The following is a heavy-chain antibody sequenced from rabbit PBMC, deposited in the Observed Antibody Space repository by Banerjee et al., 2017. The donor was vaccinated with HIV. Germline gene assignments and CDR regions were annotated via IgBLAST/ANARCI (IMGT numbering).Heavy chain of an antibody. CDR3: ARDTGSSFSSYGMDL. CDR1: GFSFSNKAV. D-gene: IGHD8-1*01. J-gene: IGHJ6*01. CDR2: INAVTGKA. V-gene: IGHV1S45*01. Sequence: QEQLVESGGGLVKPEGSLKLSCTASGFSFSNKAVMCWARQAPGKGLEWIACINAVTGKAVYASWAKGRFTFSKTSSTTVTLQMTSLTAADTATYFCARDTGSSFSSYGMDLWGPGTLVTVS.